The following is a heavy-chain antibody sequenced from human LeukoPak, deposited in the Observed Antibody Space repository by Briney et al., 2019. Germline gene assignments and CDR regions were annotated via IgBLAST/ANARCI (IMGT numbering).Heavy chain of an antibody. CDR2: ITGSGGTT. CDR3: ARAYGSTCYYQLPIDY. D-gene: IGHD3-22*01. J-gene: IGHJ4*02. Sequence: PGGSLRLSCAASGFTFSSYEMSWVRQAPGKGLEWVSSITGSGGTTDHGDSVKGGFTISRENSKNTLFVQMKSLRVEDTDLYYCARAYGSTCYYQLPIDYWGQGTLVTVSS. V-gene: IGHV3-23*01. CDR1: GFTFSSYE.